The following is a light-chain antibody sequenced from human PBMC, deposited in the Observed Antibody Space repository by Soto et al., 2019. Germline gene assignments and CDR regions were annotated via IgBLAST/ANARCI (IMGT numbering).Light chain of an antibody. CDR2: DAS. J-gene: IGKJ3*01. Sequence: EVVLTQSPATLSLSPGERATLSCRASQSVSSYLAWYQQKPGQAPRLLIYDASNRATGIPARFGGSGSGTDFTLTISSLEPEDFAVYFCQHYNNWPFTFGPGTKGDIK. CDR3: QHYNNWPFT. CDR1: QSVSSY. V-gene: IGKV3-11*01.